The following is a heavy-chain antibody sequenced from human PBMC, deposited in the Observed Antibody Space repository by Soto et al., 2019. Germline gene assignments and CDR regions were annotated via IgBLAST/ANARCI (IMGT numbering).Heavy chain of an antibody. V-gene: IGHV5-51*01. CDR1: GYSFTSYW. J-gene: IGHJ3*02. Sequence: PGESLKISCKGSGYSFTSYWIGWVRQMPGKGLEWMGIIYPGDSDTGYSPSFQGQVTISADKSISTAYLQWSSLKASDTAMYYCARQKSGSYYANAFDIWGQGTMVTVSS. CDR2: IYPGDSDT. D-gene: IGHD1-26*01. CDR3: ARQKSGSYYANAFDI.